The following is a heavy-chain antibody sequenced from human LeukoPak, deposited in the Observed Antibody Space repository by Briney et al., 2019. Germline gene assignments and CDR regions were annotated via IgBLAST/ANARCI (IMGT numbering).Heavy chain of an antibody. CDR2: INPNSGGT. Sequence: ASVTVSCKSSGYTFTGYYMHWVRQAPGQGLEWMGWINPNSGGTNYAQKFQGRVTMTRDTSISTAYMELSRLRSDDTAVYYCARDPLHSGYDENDYWGQGTLVTVSS. V-gene: IGHV1-2*02. CDR1: GYTFTGYY. D-gene: IGHD5-12*01. J-gene: IGHJ4*02. CDR3: ARDPLHSGYDENDY.